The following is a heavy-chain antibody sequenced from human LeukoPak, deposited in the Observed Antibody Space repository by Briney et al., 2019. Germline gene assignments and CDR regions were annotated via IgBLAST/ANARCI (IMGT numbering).Heavy chain of an antibody. CDR1: GFTFSSYW. D-gene: IGHD2-2*01. Sequence: GGSLKLSCAASGFTFSSYWMHWVRQAPGKGLVWVSRINSDGSSTSYADSVKGRFTISRDNAKNTLYLQMNSLRAEDTAVYYCARRYRSSTSCPAGFQHWGQGTLVTVSS. J-gene: IGHJ1*01. V-gene: IGHV3-74*01. CDR2: INSDGSST. CDR3: ARRYRSSTSCPAGFQH.